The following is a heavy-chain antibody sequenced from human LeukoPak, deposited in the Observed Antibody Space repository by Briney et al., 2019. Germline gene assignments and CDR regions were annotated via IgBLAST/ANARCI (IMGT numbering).Heavy chain of an antibody. CDR1: GGSISSHY. CDR2: IYYSGST. D-gene: IGHD3-22*01. J-gene: IGHJ4*02. CDR3: ARTAYYYDSSGYYY. Sequence: PSETLSLTCAVSGGSISSHYWSWIRQPPGKGLEWIGYIYYSGSTNYNPSLKSRVTISVDTSKNQFSLKLSSVTAADTAVYYCARTAYYYDSSGYYYWGQGTLVTVSS. V-gene: IGHV4-59*11.